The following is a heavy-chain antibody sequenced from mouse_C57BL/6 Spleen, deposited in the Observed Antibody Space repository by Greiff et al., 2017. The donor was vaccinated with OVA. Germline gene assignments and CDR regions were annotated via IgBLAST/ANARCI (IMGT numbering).Heavy chain of an antibody. Sequence: VQLQQSGPELVKPGASVKISCKASGYTFTDYYMHWVKQRHGKSLEWIGVINPTNGGTNYNPKFKGKATLTVDKSSSTAYMQLRSLTSEDSAVYYCARDDLAWFAYWGQGTLVTVSA. CDR1: GYTFTDYY. CDR3: ARDDLAWFAY. V-gene: IGHV1-26*01. CDR2: INPTNGGT. J-gene: IGHJ3*01.